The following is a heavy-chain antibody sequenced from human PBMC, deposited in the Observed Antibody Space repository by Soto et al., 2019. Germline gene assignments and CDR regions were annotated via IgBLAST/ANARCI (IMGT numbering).Heavy chain of an antibody. Sequence: PSETRSRTWIVSGVPLSSGIYYWSWIRQPPGKGLEWVGKIYYSGSTDYNPSLKSRVTISMETSKNQFSLKLSSVTAADTAVYYCARDYGGDYWGQGTLVTVSS. J-gene: IGHJ4*02. D-gene: IGHD4-17*01. CDR2: IYYSGST. CDR1: GVPLSSGIYY. CDR3: ARDYGGDY. V-gene: IGHV4-61*01.